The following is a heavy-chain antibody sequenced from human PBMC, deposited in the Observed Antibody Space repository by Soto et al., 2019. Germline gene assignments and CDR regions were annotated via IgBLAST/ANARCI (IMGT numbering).Heavy chain of an antibody. CDR1: EYNIGGLGC. V-gene: IGHV4-38-2*01. CDR3: VRALYCSAGCCSASRGMDV. D-gene: IGHD2-15*01. Sequence: YGVSEYNIGGLGCRRWIRKTPGKGLEWIGTIYHSGSSCYSPSLKTRVTISVDTSKNQFSLKLSSVTAADTAVYYCVRALYCSAGCCSASRGMDVWGQGITVTVS. CDR2: IYHSGSS. J-gene: IGHJ6*02.